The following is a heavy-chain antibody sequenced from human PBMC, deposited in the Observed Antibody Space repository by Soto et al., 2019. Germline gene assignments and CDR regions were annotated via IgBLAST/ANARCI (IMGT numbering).Heavy chain of an antibody. V-gene: IGHV1-2*04. CDR3: ATQRWGDASGGSPFNY. CDR2: INPNSGGT. D-gene: IGHD2-15*01. CDR1: GYTFTDYY. J-gene: IGHJ4*02. Sequence: GASMKVSCKASGYTFTDYYIHWERQAPGQGLEWMGWINPNSGGTNYAQKFQGWVTMTRDTSISTAYMELSRLTSDDTAVYYCATQRWGDASGGSPFNYRGQGPPVAVSS.